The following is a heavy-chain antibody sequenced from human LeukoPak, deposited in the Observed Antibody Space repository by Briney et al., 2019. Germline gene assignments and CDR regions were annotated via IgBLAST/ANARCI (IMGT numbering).Heavy chain of an antibody. CDR2: VSGSGGST. Sequence: GGSLRLSCAASGFTFSSYAMSWVRQAPGKGLEWVSAVSGSGGSTYYADSVKGRFTISRDNSKNTLYLQMNSLRAEDTAVYYCAKAGSSNWYYFDYWGQGTLVTVSS. V-gene: IGHV3-23*01. D-gene: IGHD6-13*01. CDR3: AKAGSSNWYYFDY. J-gene: IGHJ4*02. CDR1: GFTFSSYA.